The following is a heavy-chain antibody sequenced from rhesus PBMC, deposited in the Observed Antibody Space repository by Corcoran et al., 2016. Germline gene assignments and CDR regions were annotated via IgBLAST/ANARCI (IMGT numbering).Heavy chain of an antibody. CDR2: IYGGSGSS. CDR1: GGSISSNY. D-gene: IGHD6-25*01. J-gene: IGHJ2*01. Sequence: QVQLQESGPGLVKPSETLSLTCAVSGGSISSNYWSWIRLSPGKGLEWSGYIYGGSGSSSYNPSLKSRLTISTYTSKDQFSLKLSSVTAADTAVYYCARYGGSGSWYLYFDLWGPGTPITISS. V-gene: IGHV4-147*01. CDR3: ARYGGSGSWYLYFDL.